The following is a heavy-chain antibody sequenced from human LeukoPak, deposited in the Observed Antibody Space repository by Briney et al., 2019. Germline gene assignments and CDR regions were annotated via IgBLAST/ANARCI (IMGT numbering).Heavy chain of an antibody. CDR3: AKDLGGDFQH. D-gene: IGHD3-10*01. CDR1: GFTFRSYA. Sequence: GGSLRLSCAASGFTFRSYAMSWVRLAPGKGLEWVAVISYDGSNKYYADSVKGRFTISRDNSKNTLYLQMNSLRAEDTAVYYCAKDLGGDFQHWGQGTLVTVSS. CDR2: ISYDGSNK. J-gene: IGHJ1*01. V-gene: IGHV3-30*18.